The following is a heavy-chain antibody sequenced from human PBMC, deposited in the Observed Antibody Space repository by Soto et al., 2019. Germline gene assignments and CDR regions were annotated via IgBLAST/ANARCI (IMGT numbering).Heavy chain of an antibody. CDR2: IYYSGRT. D-gene: IGHD2-21*02. CDR3: ARLEIVVVTAQYFDY. CDR1: GGSISSSSYY. Sequence: PSETLSLTCTVSGGSISSSSYYWGWIRQPPGKGLEWIGSIYYSGRTYYNPSLKSRVTISVDTSKNQFSLKLSSVTAADTAVYYCARLEIVVVTAQYFDYWGQGTLVTVS. J-gene: IGHJ4*02. V-gene: IGHV4-39*01.